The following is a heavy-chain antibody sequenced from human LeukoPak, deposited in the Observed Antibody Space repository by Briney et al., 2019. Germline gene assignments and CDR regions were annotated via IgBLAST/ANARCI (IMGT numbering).Heavy chain of an antibody. V-gene: IGHV3-30*18. Sequence: PGGSLRLSCAASGFTFSSYGMHWVRQAPGKGLEWVAVISYDGSNKYYADSVKGRFTISRDNSKNTLYLQMNSLRAEDTAVYYCAKDYTVRGFPEDYYGMDVWGQGTTVTVSS. CDR3: AKDYTVRGFPEDYYGMDV. CDR2: ISYDGSNK. D-gene: IGHD4-17*01. J-gene: IGHJ6*02. CDR1: GFTFSSYG.